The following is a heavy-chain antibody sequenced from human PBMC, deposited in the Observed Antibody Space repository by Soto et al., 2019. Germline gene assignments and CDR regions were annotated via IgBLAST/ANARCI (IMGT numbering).Heavy chain of an antibody. CDR2: IKEDGTQT. Sequence: GGSLRLSCLASGVIINKYWMNCVRQAPGKGLEWVASIKEDGTQTASVDSVKGRFTISRDNAKNSLYLEMNNLRVEDTAVYYCARDVGQWCFDSWGQGALVTVSS. V-gene: IGHV3-7*01. CDR1: GVIINKYW. D-gene: IGHD2-15*01. J-gene: IGHJ4*02. CDR3: ARDVGQWCFDS.